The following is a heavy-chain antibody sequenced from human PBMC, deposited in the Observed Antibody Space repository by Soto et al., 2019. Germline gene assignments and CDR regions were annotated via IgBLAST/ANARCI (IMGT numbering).Heavy chain of an antibody. Sequence: GGSLRLSCAASGFTFSSYAMSWVRQAPGKGLEWVSAISGSGGSTYYADSVKGRFTISRDNSKNTLYLQMNSLRAEDTAVYYCAKDFVGAEAWGGRYFDYWGQGTLVTVSS. J-gene: IGHJ4*02. V-gene: IGHV3-23*01. CDR1: GFTFSSYA. CDR3: AKDFVGAEAWGGRYFDY. CDR2: ISGSGGST. D-gene: IGHD1-26*01.